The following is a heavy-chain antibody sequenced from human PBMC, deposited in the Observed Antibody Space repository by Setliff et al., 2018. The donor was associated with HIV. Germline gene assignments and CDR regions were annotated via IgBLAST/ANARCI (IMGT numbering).Heavy chain of an antibody. CDR1: GYSISSGYY. D-gene: IGHD6-19*01. V-gene: IGHV4-38-2*02. Sequence: PSETLSLTCTVSGYSISSGYYRGWIRQPPGKGLEWIGRIYQTGSTNYNPSLTSRVTVSLDMSKNQFSLKLTSVTAAETSVYYCGRQAWDHQSSVYFVDYWGQGTLVTVSS. CDR3: GRQAWDHQSSVYFVDY. CDR2: IYQTGST. J-gene: IGHJ4*02.